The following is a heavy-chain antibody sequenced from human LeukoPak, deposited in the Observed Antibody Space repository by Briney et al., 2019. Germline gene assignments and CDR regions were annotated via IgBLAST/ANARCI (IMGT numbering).Heavy chain of an antibody. V-gene: IGHV1-69*05. D-gene: IGHD2-2*01. Sequence: SVKVSCKASGGTFSSYAISWVRQAPGQGLEWMGRIIPIFGTANYAQKFQGRVTITTDESTSTAYMELSSLRSEDTAVYYCARDTGYCSSTSCYGAVRAFDIWGRGTMVTVSS. J-gene: IGHJ3*02. CDR2: IIPIFGTA. CDR3: ARDTGYCSSTSCYGAVRAFDI. CDR1: GGTFSSYA.